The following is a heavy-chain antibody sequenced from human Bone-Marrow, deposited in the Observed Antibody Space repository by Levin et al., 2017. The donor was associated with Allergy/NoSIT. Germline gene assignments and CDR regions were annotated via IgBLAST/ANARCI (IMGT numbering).Heavy chain of an antibody. CDR1: GYTFSDYY. D-gene: IGHD1-7*01. Sequence: ASVKVSCKASGYTFSDYYIHWVRQAPGQGPEWMGRINPSSGGTNSAQRFRGRVTMTSDTSISTAYMELRRLGSDDTAVYYCARGKKLTYNYHSGMDVWGQGTTVTVSS. CDR3: ARGKKLTYNYHSGMDV. V-gene: IGHV1-2*06. J-gene: IGHJ6*02. CDR2: INPSSGGT.